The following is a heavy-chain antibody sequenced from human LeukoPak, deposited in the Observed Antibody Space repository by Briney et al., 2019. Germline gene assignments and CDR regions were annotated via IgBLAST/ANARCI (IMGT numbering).Heavy chain of an antibody. D-gene: IGHD3-10*01. CDR3: AKDRGGRRYYYYYYMDV. CDR2: ISGSGGGT. J-gene: IGHJ6*03. CDR1: GFTFSSYA. Sequence: GGSLRLSCAASGFTFSSYAMSWVRQAPGKGLEWVSAISGSGGGTYYADSVKGRFTISRDNSKNTLYLQMNSLRAEDTAVYYCAKDRGGRRYYYYYYMDVWGKGTTVTVSS. V-gene: IGHV3-23*01.